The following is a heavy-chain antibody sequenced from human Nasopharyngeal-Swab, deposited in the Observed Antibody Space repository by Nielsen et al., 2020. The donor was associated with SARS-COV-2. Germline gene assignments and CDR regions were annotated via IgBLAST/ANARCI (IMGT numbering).Heavy chain of an antibody. D-gene: IGHD1-26*01. J-gene: IGHJ6*03. V-gene: IGHV3-30-3*01. CDR2: ISYDGSNK. Sequence: WIRQPPGQGLEWVAVISYDGSNKYYADSVKGRLTISRDNSKNTLYLQMNSLRAEDTAVYYCARVEAGGEWELLPYYYYYMDVWGKGTTVTVSS. CDR3: ARVEAGGEWELLPYYYYYMDV.